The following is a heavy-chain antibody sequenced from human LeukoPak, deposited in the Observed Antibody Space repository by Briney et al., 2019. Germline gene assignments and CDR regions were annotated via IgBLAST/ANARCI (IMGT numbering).Heavy chain of an antibody. Sequence: PGGSLRLSCAASGFTFSTYWMHWVRQAPGKGLVWVSRINRDGSSTSYADSVKGRFTISRDNAKNTLYLQMNSLRAEDTAVYYCARDRETYNDILTGYYTLGDAFDIWGQGTMVTVSS. CDR3: ARDRETYNDILTGYYTLGDAFDI. V-gene: IGHV3-74*01. CDR1: GFTFSTYW. J-gene: IGHJ3*02. CDR2: INRDGSST. D-gene: IGHD3-9*01.